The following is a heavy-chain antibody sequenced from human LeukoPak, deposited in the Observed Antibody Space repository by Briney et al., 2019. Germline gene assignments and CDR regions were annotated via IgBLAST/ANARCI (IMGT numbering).Heavy chain of an antibody. V-gene: IGHV4-59*08. J-gene: IGHJ5*02. CDR2: IYYSGST. D-gene: IGHD6-6*01. CDR3: ARHVPPVGSSSSFDP. CDR1: GGSISSYY. Sequence: SETLSLTCTVSGGSISSYYWSWIRQPPGKGLEWIGYIYYSGSTSNNPSLKSRVTISVDTSKNQFSLKLSSVTAADTAVYYCARHVPPVGSSSSFDPWGQGTLVTVSS.